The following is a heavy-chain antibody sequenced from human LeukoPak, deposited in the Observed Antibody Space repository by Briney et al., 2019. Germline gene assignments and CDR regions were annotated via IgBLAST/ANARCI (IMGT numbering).Heavy chain of an antibody. J-gene: IGHJ4*02. CDR2: INPNSGGT. CDR3: ARDYYGSGSYYNQGFDY. Sequence: ASVKVSCKASGYTFIGYYMHWVRQAPGQGLEWMGWINPNSGGTNYAQKFEGRVTMTRDTPISTAYMELSRLTSDDTAVYYCARDYYGSGSYYNQGFDYWGQGTLVTVSS. D-gene: IGHD3-10*01. V-gene: IGHV1-2*02. CDR1: GYTFIGYY.